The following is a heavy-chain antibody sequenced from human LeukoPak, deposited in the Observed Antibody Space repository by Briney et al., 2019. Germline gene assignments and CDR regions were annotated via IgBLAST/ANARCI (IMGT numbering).Heavy chain of an antibody. Sequence: PGGSLRLSCEASGLTFSAYAMTWVRQAPGKGLEWVSSIGSDNKPHYSESVKGRFAISRDNSKSMLFLQLNSLRAEDTALYYCAGDLHYYVAMDVWGQGTTVTVSS. D-gene: IGHD3-10*02. CDR2: IGSDNKP. J-gene: IGHJ6*02. CDR1: GLTFSAYA. V-gene: IGHV3-23*05. CDR3: AGDLHYYVAMDV.